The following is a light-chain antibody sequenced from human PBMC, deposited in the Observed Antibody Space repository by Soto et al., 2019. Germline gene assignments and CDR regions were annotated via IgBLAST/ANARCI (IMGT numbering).Light chain of an antibody. V-gene: IGLV2-14*01. J-gene: IGLJ2*01. CDR3: SSYTSSSTLV. CDR2: DVS. CDR1: SSDVGGYNY. Sequence: QSALTQPASVSGSPGQSITISCTGTSSDVGGYNYVSWYQQHPGTATKLMIYDVSNRPSGVSNRFSGSKSGNTASLTISGLQAEDDDYYYCSSYTSSSTLVFGGGTKVTVL.